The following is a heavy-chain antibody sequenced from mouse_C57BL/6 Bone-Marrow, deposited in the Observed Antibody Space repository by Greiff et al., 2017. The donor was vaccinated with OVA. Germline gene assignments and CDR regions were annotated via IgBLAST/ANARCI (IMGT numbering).Heavy chain of an antibody. D-gene: IGHD3-2*02. Sequence: VQLQQPGAELVKPGASVKMSCKASGYTFTSYWITWVKQRPGQGLEWIGDIYPGSGSTNYNEKFKSKATLTVDTSSSTAYMQLSSLTSEDSAVYYCARYSSGYGYAMDYWGQGTSVTVPS. CDR1: GYTFTSYW. J-gene: IGHJ4*01. CDR3: ARYSSGYGYAMDY. V-gene: IGHV1-55*01. CDR2: IYPGSGST.